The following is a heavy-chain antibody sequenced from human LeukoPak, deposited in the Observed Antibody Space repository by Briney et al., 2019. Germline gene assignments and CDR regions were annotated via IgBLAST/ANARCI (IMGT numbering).Heavy chain of an antibody. CDR1: GFTFSSYA. Sequence: GGSLRLSCAASGFTFSSYAMTWVRQAPGKGLEWVSTISGSTYYADPVKGRFTISRDNSKNTLYLQMNSLRAEDTAVYYCAKDHDSSGWPTFDSWGQGTLVTVSS. CDR2: ISGST. D-gene: IGHD6-19*01. J-gene: IGHJ4*02. V-gene: IGHV3-23*01. CDR3: AKDHDSSGWPTFDS.